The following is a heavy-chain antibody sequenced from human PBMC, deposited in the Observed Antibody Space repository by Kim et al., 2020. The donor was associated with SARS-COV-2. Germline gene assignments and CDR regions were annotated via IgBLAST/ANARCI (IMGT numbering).Heavy chain of an antibody. CDR2: INPSGGST. J-gene: IGHJ5*02. V-gene: IGHV1-46*01. CDR3: ARGGCSGGSCYSLDWIDP. CDR1: GYTFTSYY. Sequence: ASVKVSCKASGYTFTSYYMHWVRQAPGQGLEWMGIINPSGGSTSYAQKFQGRVTMTRDTSTSTVYMELSSLRSEDTAVYYCARGGCSGGSCYSLDWIDPWGHGTLVTVSS. D-gene: IGHD2-15*01.